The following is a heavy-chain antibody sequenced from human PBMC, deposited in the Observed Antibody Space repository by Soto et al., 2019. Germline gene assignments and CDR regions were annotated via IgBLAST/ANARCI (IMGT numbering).Heavy chain of an antibody. CDR2: ISYDGSSK. Sequence: PGGSLRLSCAASGFTFSSYGMHWVRQAPGKGLEWVAVISYDGSSKYYADSVKGRFTISRDNSKHTLYLQMNSLRPEDTAVYYCARGEFLTYDDYWGQGTLVTVSS. CDR1: GFTFSSYG. J-gene: IGHJ4*02. CDR3: ARGEFLTYDDY. V-gene: IGHV3-30*03. D-gene: IGHD3-16*01.